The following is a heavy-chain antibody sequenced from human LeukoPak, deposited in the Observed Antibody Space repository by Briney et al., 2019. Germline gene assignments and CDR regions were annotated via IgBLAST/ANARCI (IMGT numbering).Heavy chain of an antibody. CDR1: GFTFSSYA. V-gene: IGHV3-23*01. J-gene: IGHJ4*02. CDR2: LSGSGGST. D-gene: IGHD3-22*01. CDR3: AKHDRFGSYDSSGYYYFDY. Sequence: RRSLRRSGAASGFTFSSYAMGWVRQAPGKGLEWVSALSGSGGSTYYADSVKGRFNISRDNSKNTLYLQMISLRAEDTAVYYCAKHDRFGSYDSSGYYYFDYWGQGTLVTVSS.